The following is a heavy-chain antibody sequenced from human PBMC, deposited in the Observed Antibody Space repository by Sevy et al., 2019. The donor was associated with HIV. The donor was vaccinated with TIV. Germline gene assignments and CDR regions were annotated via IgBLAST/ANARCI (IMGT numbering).Heavy chain of an antibody. V-gene: IGHV3-30-3*01. J-gene: IGHJ5*02. Sequence: GGSLRLSCAASGFTFNDYALHWVRQAPGKGLEWVAIISSDGDNTYYADTVKGRFTISRDNSKNTVYLQMNRLRAEDTEFYYCVREGAPYRNIRYCSGNNCFYNWFDPWGQGPLVTVSS. CDR2: ISSDGDNT. CDR3: VREGAPYRNIRYCSGNNCFYNWFDP. D-gene: IGHD2-15*01. CDR1: GFTFNDYA.